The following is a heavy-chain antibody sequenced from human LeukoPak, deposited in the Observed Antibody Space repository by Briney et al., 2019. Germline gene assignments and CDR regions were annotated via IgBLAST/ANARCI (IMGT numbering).Heavy chain of an antibody. V-gene: IGHV3-7*01. J-gene: IGHJ1*01. CDR3: ARESTAGYNSSWYGFRN. D-gene: IGHD6-13*01. CDR2: INQDGSEK. CDR1: GFTYRTYW. Sequence: GGSLRLSCVASGFTYRTYWMDWVRQAPGKGLEWVANINQDGSEKYYVDSVKGRFTISRDNAKNSLFLQMGSLRVEDTAVYYCARESTAGYNSSWYGFRNWGQGTLVSVSS.